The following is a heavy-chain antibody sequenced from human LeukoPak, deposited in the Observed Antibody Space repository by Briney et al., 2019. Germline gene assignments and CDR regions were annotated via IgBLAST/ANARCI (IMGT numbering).Heavy chain of an antibody. V-gene: IGHV4-38-2*02. Sequence: PSETLSLTCTVSGYSISSGYYWGWIRQPPGKGLEWIGSIYHSGSTYYNPSLKSRVTISVDTSKNQFSLKLSSVTAADTAVYYCARDRLYSSSQIGRNWFDPWGQGTLVTVSS. J-gene: IGHJ5*02. CDR1: GYSISSGYY. CDR2: IYHSGST. D-gene: IGHD6-6*01. CDR3: ARDRLYSSSQIGRNWFDP.